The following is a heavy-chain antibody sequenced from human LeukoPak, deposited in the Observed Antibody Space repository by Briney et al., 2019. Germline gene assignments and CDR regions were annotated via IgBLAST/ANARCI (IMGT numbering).Heavy chain of an antibody. CDR1: GGSISSYY. CDR3: ARLGYCSGGSCYPEYYFDY. Sequence: SGTLSLTCTVSGGSISSYYWSWIRQPPGKGLEWIGYIYYSGSTNYNPSLKSRVTISVDTSKNQFSLKLSSVTAADTAVYYCARLGYCSGGSCYPEYYFDYWGQGTLVTVSS. D-gene: IGHD2-15*01. CDR2: IYYSGST. V-gene: IGHV4-59*08. J-gene: IGHJ4*02.